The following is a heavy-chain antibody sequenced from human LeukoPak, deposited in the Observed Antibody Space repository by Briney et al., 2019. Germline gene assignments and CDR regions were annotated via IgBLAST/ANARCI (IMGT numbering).Heavy chain of an antibody. CDR2: ISDNGGNT. J-gene: IGHJ4*02. CDR1: GFTFSSYA. V-gene: IGHV3-23*01. CDR3: AKSAYYDL. Sequence: GGSLRLSCAASGFTFSSYAMNWVRQAPGKGLEWVSTISDNGGNTYYPDSVKGRFTISRDNSKNTLYLQMNSLRAEDTAVYYCAKSAYYDLWGQGTLVTVSS. D-gene: IGHD3-22*01.